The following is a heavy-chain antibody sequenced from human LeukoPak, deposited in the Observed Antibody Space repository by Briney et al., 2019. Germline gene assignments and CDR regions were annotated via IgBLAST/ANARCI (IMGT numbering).Heavy chain of an antibody. CDR3: ARHSNSEGYYFDY. J-gene: IGHJ4*02. CDR1: GGSIRSYY. Sequence: PSETLSLTCTVSGGSIRSYYWSWIRQSPGKGLEWIGYIHYSGSTNYNPSLKSRVTISVDTSKNQFSLKLSSVTAADTAVYYCARHSNSEGYYFDYWGQGTLVTVSS. CDR2: IHYSGST. V-gene: IGHV4-59*08. D-gene: IGHD4-23*01.